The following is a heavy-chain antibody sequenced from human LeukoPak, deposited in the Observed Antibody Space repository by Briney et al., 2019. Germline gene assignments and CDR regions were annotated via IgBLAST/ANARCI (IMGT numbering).Heavy chain of an antibody. Sequence: GGSLRLSCAASGFAFSTYEMSWVRQAPGKGLEWIADITISGQTKNYADSVKGRFTISRDNAMSSLHLQMNSLRVEDTGVFYCARGDPHADLWGQGTLVTVSS. CDR1: GFAFSTYE. J-gene: IGHJ5*02. V-gene: IGHV3-48*03. CDR2: ITISGQTK. CDR3: ARGDPHADL.